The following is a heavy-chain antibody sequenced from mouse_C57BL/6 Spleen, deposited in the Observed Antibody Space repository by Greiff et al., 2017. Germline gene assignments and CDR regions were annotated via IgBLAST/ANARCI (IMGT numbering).Heavy chain of an antibody. CDR3: ASADDGSYYFDY. CDR2: IHPNSGST. D-gene: IGHD3-2*01. Sequence: QVHVKQPGAELVKPGASVKLSCKASGYTFTSYWMHWVKQRPGQGLEWIGMIHPNSGSTNYNEKFKSKATLTVDKSSSTAYMQLSSLTSEDSAVYYCASADDGSYYFDYWGQGTTLTVSS. V-gene: IGHV1-64*01. J-gene: IGHJ2*01. CDR1: GYTFTSYW.